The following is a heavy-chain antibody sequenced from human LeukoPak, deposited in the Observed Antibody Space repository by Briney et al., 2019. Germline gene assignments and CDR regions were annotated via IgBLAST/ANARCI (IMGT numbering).Heavy chain of an antibody. CDR1: GASISSSSFY. J-gene: IGHJ5*01. D-gene: IGHD2-21*01. V-gene: IGHV4-39*07. CDR2: IFYSGNT. Sequence: SETLSLTCTVSGASISSSSFYWGWIRQPPGKGPEWIGSIFYSGNTYYTPSLQSRVTMSLDTSKSQFSLTLTSVTAADTAVYYCARQIAVVEPTDPNWFDSWGQGTLVTVSS. CDR3: ARQIAVVEPTDPNWFDS.